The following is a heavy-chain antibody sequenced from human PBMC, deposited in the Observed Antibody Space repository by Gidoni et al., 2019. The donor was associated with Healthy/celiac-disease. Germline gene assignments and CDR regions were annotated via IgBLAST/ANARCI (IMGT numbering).Heavy chain of an antibody. Sequence: EVQLVESGGVVVQPGGSLRLSCAASGFTFDDYTMHWVRQAPGKGLEWVSLISWDGGSTYYADSVKGRFTISRDNSKNSLYLQMNSLRTEDTALYYCAKSGLTSHYYCGMDVWGQGTTVTVSS. D-gene: IGHD3-16*01. CDR2: ISWDGGST. CDR1: GFTFDDYT. J-gene: IGHJ6*02. V-gene: IGHV3-43*01. CDR3: AKSGLTSHYYCGMDV.